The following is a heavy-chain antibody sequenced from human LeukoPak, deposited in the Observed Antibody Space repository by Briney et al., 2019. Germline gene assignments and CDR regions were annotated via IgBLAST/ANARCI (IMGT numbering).Heavy chain of an antibody. CDR1: GFTFSDYY. CDR3: ARGTGTTAYFDY. D-gene: IGHD1-1*01. CDR2: ISGSSGYT. J-gene: IGHJ4*02. V-gene: IGHV3-11*06. Sequence: PGGSLRLSCEASGFTFSDYYRSWVRQAPGKGLEWVSYISGSSGYTKYADSVKGRFTISRDNAKNSLYLQVNSLRAEDTAVYYCARGTGTTAYFDYSGQGTPVSVSS.